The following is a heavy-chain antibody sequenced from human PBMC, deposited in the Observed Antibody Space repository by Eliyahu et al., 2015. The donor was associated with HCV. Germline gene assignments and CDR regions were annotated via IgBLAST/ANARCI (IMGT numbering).Heavy chain of an antibody. CDR1: GFTFSSYT. Sequence: EVQLVESGGGLVKPGGSLRLSCAASGFTFSSYTMNWVRPAPGKGLEWVSSISSSTYIYYADSLKGRFTISRDNAKNSLYLQMNSLRAEDTAVYYCARDLGPDGMDVWGQGTTVTVSS. V-gene: IGHV3-21*01. CDR3: ARDLGPDGMDV. CDR2: ISSSTYI. D-gene: IGHD7-27*01. J-gene: IGHJ6*02.